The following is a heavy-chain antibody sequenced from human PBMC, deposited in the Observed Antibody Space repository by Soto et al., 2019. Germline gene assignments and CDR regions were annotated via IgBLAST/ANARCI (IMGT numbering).Heavy chain of an antibody. V-gene: IGHV3-53*01. CDR1: GFTVSNNH. CDR2: VHGGGST. J-gene: IGHJ4*02. Sequence: VQLVESGGGLIQPGGSLRLSCAASGFTVSNNHMTWVRQAAGKGRELVSFVHGGGSTSYADSVKGRFTISRDNSKNTLYLQMDSLRAADSDIYYCAGRLTTAASLDYWGRGTLVTVSS. CDR3: AGRLTTAASLDY. D-gene: IGHD3-16*01.